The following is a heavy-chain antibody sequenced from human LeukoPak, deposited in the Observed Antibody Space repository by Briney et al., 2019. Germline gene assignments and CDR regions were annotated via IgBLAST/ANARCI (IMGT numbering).Heavy chain of an antibody. CDR1: GYSFTGYY. Sequence: GASVKVSCKASGYSFTGYYMHWVRQAPGQGVEWAGWINPDSGGTNYAQKFQGRVTMPRDTSTSTVYMQLSRLRSDDTAVYYCAGAGYSGNYYYYFDFWGQGTLVTVSS. CDR2: INPDSGGT. J-gene: IGHJ4*02. D-gene: IGHD1-26*01. V-gene: IGHV1-2*02. CDR3: AGAGYSGNYYYYFDF.